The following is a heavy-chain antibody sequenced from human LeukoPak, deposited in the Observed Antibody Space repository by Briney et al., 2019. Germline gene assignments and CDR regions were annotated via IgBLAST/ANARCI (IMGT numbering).Heavy chain of an antibody. CDR3: ARDLSVSGIWFGELLEDY. V-gene: IGHV3-7*01. J-gene: IGHJ4*02. D-gene: IGHD3-10*01. CDR1: GFTLRDYW. Sequence: GGSLRLSCAASGFTLRDYWMSWVRQAPGKGLEWLANIKQDGSEKYYVDSVKGRFTISRDNSKNTLYLQMNSLRAEDTALYYCARDLSVSGIWFGELLEDYWGQGTLVTVSS. CDR2: IKQDGSEK.